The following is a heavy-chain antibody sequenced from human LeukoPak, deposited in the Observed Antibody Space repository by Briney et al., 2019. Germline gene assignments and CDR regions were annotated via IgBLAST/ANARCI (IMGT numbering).Heavy chain of an antibody. J-gene: IGHJ4*02. V-gene: IGHV4-4*07. D-gene: IGHD3-10*01. CDR1: GGSISYYY. Sequence: SETLSLTCTVSGGSISYYYWSWIRQPAGKGLEWIGRIFGSGPTNYNPSLKSRVTISADTSKNQFSLKLSSVTAADTAVYYCARFGSGSFSGKDYWGQGTLVTVSS. CDR2: IFGSGPT. CDR3: ARFGSGSFSGKDY.